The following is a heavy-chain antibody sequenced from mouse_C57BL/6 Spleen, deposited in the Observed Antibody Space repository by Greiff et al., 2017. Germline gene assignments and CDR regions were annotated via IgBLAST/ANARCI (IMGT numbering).Heavy chain of an antibody. Sequence: VKVVESGAELARPGASVKMSCKASGYTFTSYTMHWVKQRPGQGLEWIGYIHPSSGDTKYNQKFKDKATLTADKSSSTAYMQLSSLTSEDSAVYYCARGPTTLVAHWYFDVWGTGTTVTVSS. CDR1: GYTFTSYT. D-gene: IGHD1-1*01. J-gene: IGHJ1*03. CDR3: ARGPTTLVAHWYFDV. V-gene: IGHV1-4*01. CDR2: IHPSSGDT.